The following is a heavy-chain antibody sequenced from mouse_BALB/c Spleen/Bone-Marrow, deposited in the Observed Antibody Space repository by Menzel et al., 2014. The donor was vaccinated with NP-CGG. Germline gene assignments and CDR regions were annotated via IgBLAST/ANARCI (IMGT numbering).Heavy chain of an antibody. D-gene: IGHD1-1*01. J-gene: IGHJ4*01. CDR3: ARCYYGSSNAMDY. V-gene: IGHV1-4*01. CDR1: GYTFTSYT. CDR2: INPSSGYT. Sequence: QVQLKQSGAELARPGASVKVSCKASGYTFTSYTMHWVKQRPGQGLEWIGYINPSSGYTNYNQKFKDKATLTADKSSSTAYMQLSSLTSEDSAVYYCARCYYGSSNAMDYWGQGTSVTVSS.